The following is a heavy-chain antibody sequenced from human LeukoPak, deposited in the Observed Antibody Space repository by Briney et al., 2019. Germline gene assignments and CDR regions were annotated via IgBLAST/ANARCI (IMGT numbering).Heavy chain of an antibody. CDR3: ARWDSSYYAFDI. Sequence: SETLSLTCTVSGGSISSSSYYWGWIRQPPGKGLEWIGSIYYSGSTYYNPSLKSRVTISVDTPKNQFSLKLTSVTAADTAVYFCARWDSSYYAFDIWGQGTMVTVSS. CDR1: GGSISSSSYY. D-gene: IGHD6-13*01. V-gene: IGHV4-39*07. CDR2: IYYSGST. J-gene: IGHJ3*02.